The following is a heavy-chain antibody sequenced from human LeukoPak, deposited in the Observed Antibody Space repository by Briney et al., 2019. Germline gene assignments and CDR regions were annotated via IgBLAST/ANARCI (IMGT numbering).Heavy chain of an antibody. J-gene: IGHJ4*02. CDR1: GGTFTSYA. D-gene: IGHD3-22*01. CDR3: ARGHSTSYYYYFDH. V-gene: IGHV1-69*06. CDR2: IIPIFGTP. Sequence: SLKVSCKASGGTFTSYAINWVRQAPGQGLEWMGGIIPIFGTPNYAQKFQGRVTITADKTTTTAYMELSSLRSEDTAVYYCARGHSTSYYYYFDHWGQGTLVTVSS.